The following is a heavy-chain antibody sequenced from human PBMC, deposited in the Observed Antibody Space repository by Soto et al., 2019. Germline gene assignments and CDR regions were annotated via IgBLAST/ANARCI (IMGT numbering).Heavy chain of an antibody. CDR1: GGSISSGSYY. CDR3: ARSGSYSPMDV. V-gene: IGHV4-31*03. D-gene: IGHD3-10*01. CDR2: IYYSGST. J-gene: IGHJ6*03. Sequence: QVQLQESGPGLVKPSQTLSLSCTVSGGSISSGSYYWNWIRQHPGKGLEWIGYIYYSGSTYYNPSLKSRLTISLGTSKNQFSLKLSSVTAADTAVYYCARSGSYSPMDVWGKGTTVTVSS.